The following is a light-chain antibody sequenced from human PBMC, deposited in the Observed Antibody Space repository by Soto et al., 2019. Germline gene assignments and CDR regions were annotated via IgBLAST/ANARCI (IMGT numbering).Light chain of an antibody. CDR1: QSISSW. V-gene: IGKV1-5*03. Sequence: DIQMTQSPSTLSASVGDRVIITCRASQSISSWLAWYQQKSGKAPKLLIYKASSLESGVPSRFSGSGSGTEFTLTISSLQPDDFATYYCQHYNSSPWTFGQGTKVEIK. CDR3: QHYNSSPWT. J-gene: IGKJ1*01. CDR2: KAS.